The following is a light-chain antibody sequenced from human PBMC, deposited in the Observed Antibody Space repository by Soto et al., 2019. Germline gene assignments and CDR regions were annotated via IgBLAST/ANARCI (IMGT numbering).Light chain of an antibody. J-gene: IGKJ5*01. CDR1: QYVSTN. CDR3: QQYNKWPQT. CDR2: DIS. V-gene: IGKV3D-15*01. Sequence: VMTQFPAPLSVSPGERATLSCRASQYVSTNLAWYQQQPGQPPRLLIYDISNRATGIPDRFSGSGSGTDFTLTISRLEPEDFAVYYCQQYNKWPQTFGQGTRLEIK.